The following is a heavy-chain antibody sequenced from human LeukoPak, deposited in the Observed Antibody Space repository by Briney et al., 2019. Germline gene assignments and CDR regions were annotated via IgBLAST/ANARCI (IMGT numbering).Heavy chain of an antibody. CDR2: IIPIFGTA. J-gene: IGHJ6*02. V-gene: IGHV1-69*13. CDR3: AREYYYDSSGYPKTHYYYYGMDV. Sequence: SVKVSCKASGGTFSSYAISWVRQAPGQGLEWMGGIIPIFGTANYAQKFQGRVTITADESTSTAYMELSSLRSEDTAVYYCAREYYYDSSGYPKTHYYYYGMDVWGQGTTVTVSS. CDR1: GGTFSSYA. D-gene: IGHD3-22*01.